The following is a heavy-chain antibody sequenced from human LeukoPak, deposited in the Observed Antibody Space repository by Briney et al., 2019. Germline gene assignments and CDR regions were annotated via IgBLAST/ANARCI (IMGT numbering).Heavy chain of an antibody. J-gene: IGHJ4*02. Sequence: GESLKISCQGSEYSFTSYWIGWVRQMPGKGLEWMGIIYPGDSDTRYSPSFQGQVTISADKSISTAYLQWSSLKASDTAMYYCARRSEEYYFDYWGQGTLVTVSS. CDR1: EYSFTSYW. V-gene: IGHV5-51*01. D-gene: IGHD1-26*01. CDR2: IYPGDSDT. CDR3: ARRSEEYYFDY.